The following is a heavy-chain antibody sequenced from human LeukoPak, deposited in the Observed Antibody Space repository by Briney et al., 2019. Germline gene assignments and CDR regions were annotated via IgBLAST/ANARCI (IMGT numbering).Heavy chain of an antibody. CDR3: ARQALAKPFDY. CDR2: IYYSGST. V-gene: IGHV4-59*08. CDR1: GGSISSYY. D-gene: IGHD6-13*01. J-gene: IGHJ4*02. Sequence: PSETLSLTCTVSGGSISSYYWSWIRQPPGKGLEWIGYIYYSGSTNYNPSLKSRVTISVDTSKNQFSLKLSSVTAADTAVYYCARQALAKPFDYWGQGTLVTVSS.